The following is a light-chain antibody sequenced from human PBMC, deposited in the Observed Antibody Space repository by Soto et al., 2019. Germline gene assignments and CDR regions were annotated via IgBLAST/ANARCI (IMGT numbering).Light chain of an antibody. CDR3: QQYDNLPLT. CDR2: DAS. CDR1: RYITNS. J-gene: IGKJ4*01. Sequence: DIQMTQSPSSLSAAVGDRVTITCQASRYITNSLHWFQQKPGKAPKLLIYDASILQAGVPSRFSGSGSGIDFTFTISSLQPEDIATYYCQQYDNLPLTFGGGTKVEI. V-gene: IGKV1-33*01.